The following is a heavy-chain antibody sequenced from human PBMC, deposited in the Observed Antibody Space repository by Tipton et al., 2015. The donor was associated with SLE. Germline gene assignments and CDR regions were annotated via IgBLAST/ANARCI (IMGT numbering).Heavy chain of an antibody. CDR1: GDSISSGSYY. V-gene: IGHV4-30-2*01. D-gene: IGHD3-22*01. Sequence: TLSLTCTVSGDSISSGSYYWSWIRQPPGKGLEWIGYLHHSGNTYSNPSLRSRLTISADRSKNQFSLKLTSVTAADTAVYYCARHYDSTGFGRDTWFDPWGQGTLVTVSS. CDR3: ARHYDSTGFGRDTWFDP. CDR2: LHHSGNT. J-gene: IGHJ5*02.